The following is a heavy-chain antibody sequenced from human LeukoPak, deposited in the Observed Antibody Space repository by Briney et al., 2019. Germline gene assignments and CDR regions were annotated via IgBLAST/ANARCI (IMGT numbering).Heavy chain of an antibody. CDR2: IYNSGST. Sequence: KPSETLSLTCTVSGGSISGYYWSWIRQPPGKRLEWIGYIYNSGSTNYNPSLKSRVTISVDTSKNQFSLKLSSVTAADTAVYYCARSRGEDSSGYQGYGMDVWGQGTTVTVSS. V-gene: IGHV4-59*01. D-gene: IGHD3-22*01. J-gene: IGHJ6*02. CDR3: ARSRGEDSSGYQGYGMDV. CDR1: GGSISGYY.